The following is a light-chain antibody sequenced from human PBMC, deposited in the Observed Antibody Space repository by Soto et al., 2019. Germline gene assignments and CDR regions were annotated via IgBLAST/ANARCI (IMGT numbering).Light chain of an antibody. J-gene: IGKJ1*01. Sequence: EIVLTQSPGTLSLSPGERAILSCRASQSVSSNLAWYQHKPGQAPRLLMYGASTRATGIPARFSGSGSGTEFTLTISSLQSEDFAVYSCQQYGSSPTTFGQGTKVDIK. CDR3: QQYGSSPTT. CDR1: QSVSSN. V-gene: IGKV3-15*01. CDR2: GAS.